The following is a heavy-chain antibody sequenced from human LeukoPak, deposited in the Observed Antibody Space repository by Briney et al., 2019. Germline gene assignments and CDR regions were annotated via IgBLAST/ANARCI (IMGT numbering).Heavy chain of an antibody. J-gene: IGHJ6*02. D-gene: IGHD5-18*01. CDR1: GFTFSRYE. Sequence: GGSLRLSCAASGFTFSRYETCWVRQAPGKGLEYVSAISSNGGSTYYANSVKGRFTISRDNSKNTLYLQMGSLRAEDMAVYYCARVQLWPNVGMDVWGQGTTVTVSS. CDR3: ARVQLWPNVGMDV. V-gene: IGHV3-64*01. CDR2: ISSNGGST.